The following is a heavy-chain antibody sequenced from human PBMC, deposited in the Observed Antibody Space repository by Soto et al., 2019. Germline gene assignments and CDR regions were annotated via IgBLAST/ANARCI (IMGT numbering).Heavy chain of an antibody. Sequence: GGSLRLSCAASGFTFSSYSMNWVRQAPGKGLEWVSYISSSSSTIYYADSVKGRFTISRDNAKNSLYLQMNSLRAEDTAVYYCARDPDYYDSSGPGLFDPWGQGTLVTVSS. D-gene: IGHD3-22*01. CDR1: GFTFSSYS. J-gene: IGHJ5*02. CDR2: ISSSSSTI. CDR3: ARDPDYYDSSGPGLFDP. V-gene: IGHV3-48*04.